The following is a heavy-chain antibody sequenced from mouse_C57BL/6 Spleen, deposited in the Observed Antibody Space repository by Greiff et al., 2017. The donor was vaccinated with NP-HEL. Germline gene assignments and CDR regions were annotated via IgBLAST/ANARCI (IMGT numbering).Heavy chain of an antibody. V-gene: IGHV5-4*03. CDR1: GFTFSSYA. J-gene: IGHJ2*01. CDR3: ASVYDYDGYFDY. D-gene: IGHD2-4*01. CDR2: ISDGGSYT. Sequence: DVKLVESGGGLVKPGGSLKLSCAASGFTFSSYAMSWVRQTPEKRLEWVATISDGGSYTYYPDNVKGRFTISRDNAKNNLYLQMSHLKSEDTAMYYCASVYDYDGYFDYWGQGTTLTVSS.